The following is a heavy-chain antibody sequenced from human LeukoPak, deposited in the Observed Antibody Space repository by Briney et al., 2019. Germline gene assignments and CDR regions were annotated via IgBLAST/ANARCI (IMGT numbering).Heavy chain of an antibody. CDR2: IYHSGST. J-gene: IGHJ4*02. Sequence: PSETLSLTCTVSGYSISSGYYWGWIRQPPGKGLEWIGSIYHSGSTYYNPSLKSRVTISVDTSKNQFSLKLSSVTAADTAVYYCARVGRLGFWSGYYGDYWGQGTLVTVSS. CDR3: ARVGRLGFWSGYYGDY. V-gene: IGHV4-38-2*02. CDR1: GYSISSGYY. D-gene: IGHD3-3*01.